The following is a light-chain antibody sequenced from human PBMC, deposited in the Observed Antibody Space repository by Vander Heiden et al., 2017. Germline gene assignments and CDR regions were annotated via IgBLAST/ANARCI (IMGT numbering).Light chain of an antibody. Sequence: SDELTQPPSVSVSPGQTASITCSGDKMGDKYACCYQQKPGQSPELVIYQESKRHSGIPERFAVSNCGNRAGLTIGGTQAMDEADYYCQAWDSSTEVCGGASKLT. CDR2: QES. CDR1: KMGDKY. CDR3: QAWDSSTEV. V-gene: IGLV3-1*01. J-gene: IGLJ2*01.